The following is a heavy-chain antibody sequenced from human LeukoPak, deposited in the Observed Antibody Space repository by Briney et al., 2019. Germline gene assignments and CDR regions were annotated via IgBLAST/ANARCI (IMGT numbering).Heavy chain of an antibody. CDR3: AREPFYGDYGGVFDY. V-gene: IGHV4-38-2*02. J-gene: IGHJ4*02. CDR2: IYHSGRT. CDR1: GNSISSGYY. Sequence: PSETLSLTCAVSGNSISSGYYWGWIRQPPGKALEWIGSIYHSGRTYYNPSLKGRVTISVDTSKNQFSLKLSSVTAADTAVYYCAREPFYGDYGGVFDYWGQGTLVTVSS. D-gene: IGHD4-17*01.